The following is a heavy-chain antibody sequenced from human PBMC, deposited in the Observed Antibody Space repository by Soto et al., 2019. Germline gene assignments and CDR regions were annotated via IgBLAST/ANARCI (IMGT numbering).Heavy chain of an antibody. CDR1: GGTLSDFA. D-gene: IGHD5-18*01. Sequence: QVQLVQSGAEVKKPGSSVKVSYKASGGTLSDFAISWVRQAPGQGLEWMGGIISIFETANYAQNFHGRVTITADESTNTAYMELSSLRSDDTAVYYCARDGDTSMVTSWFDTWGQGTLVTVSS. CDR3: ARDGDTSMVTSWFDT. V-gene: IGHV1-69*12. J-gene: IGHJ5*02. CDR2: IISIFETA.